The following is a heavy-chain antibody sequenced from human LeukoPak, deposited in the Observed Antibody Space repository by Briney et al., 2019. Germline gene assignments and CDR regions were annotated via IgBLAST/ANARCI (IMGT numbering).Heavy chain of an antibody. CDR1: GGSVSSGSYY. CDR3: SRENGAFSPFGY. Sequence: SETLSLTCTVSGGSVSSGSYYWSWFRQPPGQGLEWIGEIHLRGLTNYNPSLSSRVTMSLDTSKNYVSLNLTSVTAADTAVYYCSRENGAFSPFGYWGQGALVIVRS. D-gene: IGHD2-8*01. V-gene: IGHV4-61*03. CDR2: IHLRGLT. J-gene: IGHJ4*02.